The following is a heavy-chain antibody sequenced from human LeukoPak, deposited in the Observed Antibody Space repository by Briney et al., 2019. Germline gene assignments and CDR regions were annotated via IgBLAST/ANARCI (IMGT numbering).Heavy chain of an antibody. CDR3: ARGRLGIAPRPRDYFYYYMDV. CDR1: GFTFSDYY. Sequence: PGGSLRLSCAASGFTFSDYYMSWIRQAPGKGLEWVSYISSSGSTIYYADSVKGRFTISRDNAKNSLYLQMNSLRAEDTAVYYCARGRLGIAPRPRDYFYYYMDVWGKGTTVTVSS. D-gene: IGHD6-6*01. V-gene: IGHV3-11*04. CDR2: ISSSGSTI. J-gene: IGHJ6*03.